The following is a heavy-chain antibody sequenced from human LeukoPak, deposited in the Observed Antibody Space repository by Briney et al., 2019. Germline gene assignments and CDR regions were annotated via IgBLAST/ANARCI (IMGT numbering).Heavy chain of an antibody. CDR2: TYYSGST. CDR3: AKDTTGGYDEYYYYYLDV. J-gene: IGHJ6*03. V-gene: IGHV4-59*01. D-gene: IGHD5-12*01. Sequence: SETLSLNCTVSGGSISSYYWSWIRKPPGKGLVWIGNTYYSGSTNYNPSLKSRVTISVDTSKNQFSLKLSSVTAADTAVYYCAKDTTGGYDEYYYYYLDVWGKGTTVTVSS. CDR1: GGSISSYY.